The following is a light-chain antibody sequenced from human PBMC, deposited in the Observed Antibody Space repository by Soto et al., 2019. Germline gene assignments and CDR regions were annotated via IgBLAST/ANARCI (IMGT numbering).Light chain of an antibody. Sequence: EIVMTQSPATLSVSPGERVTLXXRASQSVSSNLAWYQQKPGQAPRLVXYGASTRATGIPARFSGSGSGTDFTLTISSLDPEDFAVYYCQQRSNWPPVTFGGGTKVDIK. CDR3: QQRSNWPPVT. J-gene: IGKJ4*01. CDR1: QSVSSN. CDR2: GAS. V-gene: IGKV3-11*01.